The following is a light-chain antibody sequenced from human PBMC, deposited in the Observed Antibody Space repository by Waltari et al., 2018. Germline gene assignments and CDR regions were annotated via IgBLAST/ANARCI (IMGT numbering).Light chain of an antibody. CDR2: LGS. CDR1: QSLLHSNGYYY. J-gene: IGKJ1*01. Sequence: DIVLTQSPLSLPVTPGEPASISCRSSQSLLHSNGYYYLGWYLQKPGPSPQVLIFLGSNRASGVPDRFSGSGSGTDFTLKISRVEADDVGVYYCMQPLQTPWTFGQGTKVEIK. CDR3: MQPLQTPWT. V-gene: IGKV2-28*01.